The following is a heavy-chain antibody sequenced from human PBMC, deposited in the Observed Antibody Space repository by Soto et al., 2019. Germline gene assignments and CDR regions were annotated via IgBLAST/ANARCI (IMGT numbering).Heavy chain of an antibody. CDR1: GGSFSGYY. Sequence: SETLSLTCAVYGGSFSGYYWSWIRQPPGKGLEWIGEINHSGSTNYNPSLKSRVTISVGTSKNQLSLKLSSVTAADTAVYYCAMRTYYDILTGYSSVDAFDIWGQGTMVTVSS. D-gene: IGHD3-9*01. V-gene: IGHV4-34*01. CDR3: AMRTYYDILTGYSSVDAFDI. J-gene: IGHJ3*02. CDR2: INHSGST.